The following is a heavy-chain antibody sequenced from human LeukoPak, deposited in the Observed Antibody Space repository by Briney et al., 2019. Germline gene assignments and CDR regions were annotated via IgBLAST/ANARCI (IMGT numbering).Heavy chain of an antibody. CDR1: GFTFSNYG. CDR2: IQFDGSDI. V-gene: IGHV3-30*02. CDR3: AKEKQLEPFDC. Sequence: GGSLRLSCAAPGFTFSNYGVHWVRQAPGKGLEWVAFIQFDGSDIFYADSVKGRFSVSRDNSKNTLYLQMSSLKAEDTAVYYCAKEKQLEPFDCWGQGTLVTVSS. D-gene: IGHD1-1*01. J-gene: IGHJ4*02.